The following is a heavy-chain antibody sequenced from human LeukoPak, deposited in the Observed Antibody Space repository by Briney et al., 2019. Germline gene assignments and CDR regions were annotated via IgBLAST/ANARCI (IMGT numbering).Heavy chain of an antibody. CDR1: GYTFSGYN. CDR2: INPDSGVA. Sequence: WASVKVSCKTSGYTFSGYNMFWVRQAPGQGLQCMGCINPDSGVANYALDFQGRVTMTRDTSNSTVYMELSSLRSDDTAVYYCARGTYGSGTYRWFDPWGQGTQVTVSS. D-gene: IGHD3-10*01. CDR3: ARGTYGSGTYRWFDP. J-gene: IGHJ5*02. V-gene: IGHV1-2*02.